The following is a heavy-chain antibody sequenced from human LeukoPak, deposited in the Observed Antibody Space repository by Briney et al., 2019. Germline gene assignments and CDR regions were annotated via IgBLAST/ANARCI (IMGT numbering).Heavy chain of an antibody. Sequence: PGGSLRLSCAASGFTFSSYTMDWVRQAPGKGLEWVSSISSSSDYIFYADSVKGRFTISRDNAQNSLYLQMNSLRAEDTAVYYCARGAYYYDSSGYYYYDYWGQGTLVTVSS. J-gene: IGHJ4*02. CDR2: ISSSSDYI. V-gene: IGHV3-21*01. D-gene: IGHD3-22*01. CDR1: GFTFSSYT. CDR3: ARGAYYYDSSGYYYYDY.